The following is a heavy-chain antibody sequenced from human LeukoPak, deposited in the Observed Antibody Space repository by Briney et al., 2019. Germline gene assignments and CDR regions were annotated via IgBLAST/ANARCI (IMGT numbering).Heavy chain of an antibody. V-gene: IGHV3-23*01. Sequence: GGSLRLSCAASGFTFSSYAMSWVRQAPGKGLEWVSAISGSGGSTYYADSVKGRFTISRDNSKNTLYLQMNSLRAEDTAVYYCANLGTGYCSSTSCLEFDYWGQGTLVTVSS. D-gene: IGHD2-2*01. CDR2: ISGSGGST. J-gene: IGHJ4*02. CDR3: ANLGTGYCSSTSCLEFDY. CDR1: GFTFSSYA.